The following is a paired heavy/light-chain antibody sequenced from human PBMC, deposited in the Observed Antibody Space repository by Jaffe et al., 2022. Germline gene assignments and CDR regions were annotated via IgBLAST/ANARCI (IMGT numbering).Heavy chain of an antibody. V-gene: IGHV3-11*01. Sequence: QVQLVESGGGLVKPGGSLRLSCAASGFTFSDYYMSWIRQAPGKGLEWVSYISSSGSTIYYADSVKGRFTISRDNAKNSLYLQMNSLRAEDTAVYYCARDQGLHHPETGFDPWGQGTLVTVSS. CDR3: ARDQGLHHPETGFDP. CDR2: ISSSGSTI. J-gene: IGHJ5*02. D-gene: IGHD1-1*01. CDR1: GFTFSDYY.
Light chain of an antibody. CDR2: QDS. Sequence: SYELTQPPSVSVSPGQTASITCSGDKLGDKYACWYQQKPGQSPVLVIYQDSKRPSGIPERFSGSNSGNTATLTISGTQAMDEADYYCQAWDSSTLYVFGTGTKVTVL. CDR1: KLGDKY. CDR3: QAWDSSTLYV. V-gene: IGLV3-1*01. J-gene: IGLJ1*01.